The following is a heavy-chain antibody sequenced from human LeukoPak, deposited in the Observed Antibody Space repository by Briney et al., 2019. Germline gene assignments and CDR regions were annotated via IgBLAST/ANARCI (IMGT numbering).Heavy chain of an antibody. CDR3: ARGGSESYRNYYYMDV. Sequence: SETLSLTCTVSGGSISSYYWSWIRQPPGKGLEWIGYVYCSGSTNYNPSLKSRVTISVDTSKNQFSLKLSSVTAADTAVYYCARGGSESYRNYYYMDVWGKGTTVTVSS. CDR2: VYCSGST. D-gene: IGHD3-10*01. V-gene: IGHV4-59*01. J-gene: IGHJ6*03. CDR1: GGSISSYY.